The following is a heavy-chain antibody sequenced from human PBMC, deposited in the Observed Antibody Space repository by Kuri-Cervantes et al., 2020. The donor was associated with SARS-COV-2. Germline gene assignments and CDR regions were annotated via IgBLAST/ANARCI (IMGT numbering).Heavy chain of an antibody. Sequence: ASVKVSCKASGYTFTGYYMHWVRQAPGQGLEWTGIINPSGGSTSYAQKFQGRVTMTRDTSTSTVYMDLSSLRSEDTAVYYCARVKYYDFWSGYSDEGAFDYWGQGTLVTVSS. CDR2: INPSGGST. CDR3: ARVKYYDFWSGYSDEGAFDY. V-gene: IGHV1-46*01. D-gene: IGHD3-3*01. J-gene: IGHJ4*02. CDR1: GYTFTGYY.